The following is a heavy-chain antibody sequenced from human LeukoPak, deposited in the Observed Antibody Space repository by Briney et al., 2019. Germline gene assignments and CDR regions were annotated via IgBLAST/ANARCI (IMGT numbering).Heavy chain of an antibody. CDR1: GFTFSTYA. J-gene: IGHJ4*02. CDR2: ISGGGGST. Sequence: GGSLRLSCAASGFTFSTYAMSWVRQAPGKGLGWVSAISGGGGSTYYADSVKGRFTISRDNSKNTLYLQMNSLRAEDTAVYYCAKGGYYGSGTYYNYYFDYWGQGTLVTVSS. V-gene: IGHV3-23*01. CDR3: AKGGYYGSGTYYNYYFDY. D-gene: IGHD3-10*01.